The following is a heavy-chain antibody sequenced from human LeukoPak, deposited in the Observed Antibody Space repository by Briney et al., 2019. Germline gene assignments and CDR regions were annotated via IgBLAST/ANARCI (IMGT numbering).Heavy chain of an antibody. CDR3: ARAKVYYDSSGP. CDR1: GFTFSDCY. V-gene: IGHV3-11*01. CDR2: ISSSGSTI. Sequence: GGSLRLSCAASGFTFSDCYMIWIRQAPGKGLEWVSYISSSGSTIYYADSVKGRFTISRDNAKKSLYLQMNSLRAEDTAVYYCARAKVYYDSSGPWGQGTLVTVSS. D-gene: IGHD3-22*01. J-gene: IGHJ5*02.